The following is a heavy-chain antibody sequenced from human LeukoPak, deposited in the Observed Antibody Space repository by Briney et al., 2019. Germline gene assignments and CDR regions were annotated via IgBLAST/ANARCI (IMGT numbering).Heavy chain of an antibody. CDR3: ARTSVAVAGFDY. CDR1: GFTFSSYE. CDR2: ISSSGSTI. V-gene: IGHV3-48*03. Sequence: PGGSLRLSCAASGFTFSSYEMNWVRQAPGKGLEWVSYISSSGSTIYYADSVKGRFTISRDNAKNSLYLQMNSLRAEDTAVYYCARTSVAVAGFDYWGQGTLVTVSS. D-gene: IGHD6-19*01. J-gene: IGHJ4*02.